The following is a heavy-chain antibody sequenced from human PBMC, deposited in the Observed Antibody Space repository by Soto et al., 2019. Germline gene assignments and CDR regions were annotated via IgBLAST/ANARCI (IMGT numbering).Heavy chain of an antibody. CDR1: GYTFTTYY. Sequence: QVQLVQSGAEVKKPGASVKVSCKASGYTFTTYYIHWVRQAPGQGLEWMGIINPSGGNITYAQKFQGRVSMTRDTSTSTVYMELSSLRSEDKAVYYCGRDGGYQRFDYWGQGALVTVSP. D-gene: IGHD2-2*01. CDR2: INPSGGNI. V-gene: IGHV1-46*03. J-gene: IGHJ4*02. CDR3: GRDGGYQRFDY.